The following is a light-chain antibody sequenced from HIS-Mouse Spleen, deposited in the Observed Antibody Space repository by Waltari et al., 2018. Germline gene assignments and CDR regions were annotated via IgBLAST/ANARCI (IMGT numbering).Light chain of an antibody. CDR1: QGISSY. J-gene: IGKJ1*01. CDR2: AAS. CDR3: QQYYSYPGT. V-gene: IGKV1-8*01. Sequence: AIRMTQSPSSLSASTGDRVTITCRASQGISSYLAWYQQKPGKAPKLLSYAASTLQSGVPSRFSGSGSETDFTLTISCLQSEDFATYYCQQYYSYPGTFGQGTKVEIK.